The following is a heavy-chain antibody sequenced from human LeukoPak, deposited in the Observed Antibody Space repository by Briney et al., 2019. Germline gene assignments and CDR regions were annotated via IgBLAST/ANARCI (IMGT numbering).Heavy chain of an antibody. CDR1: GFTVSSNY. J-gene: IGHJ3*02. Sequence: PGGSLRLSCAASGFTVSSNYMSWVRQAPGKGLEWVSVIYSGGSTYYADSVKGRFTISRDNSKNTLYLQMNSLRAEDTAVYYCARDQPGPSGAFDIWGQGTMVTVSS. CDR3: ARDQPGPSGAFDI. D-gene: IGHD1-14*01. CDR2: IYSGGST. V-gene: IGHV3-53*01.